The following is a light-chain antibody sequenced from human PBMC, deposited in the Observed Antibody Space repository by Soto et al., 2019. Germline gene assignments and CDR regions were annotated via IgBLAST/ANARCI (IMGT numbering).Light chain of an antibody. V-gene: IGLV8-61*01. Sequence: QTVVTQEPSFSVSPGGTVTLTCGLRSGSVSSFHYPSWYQQTPGQPPRTLIYSTNTRSSGVPDRFSGSILGNKAALTITGAQADDESDYYCVLYMGSGISVFGGGTQLTVL. CDR3: VLYMGSGISV. CDR2: STN. CDR1: SGSVSSFHY. J-gene: IGLJ3*02.